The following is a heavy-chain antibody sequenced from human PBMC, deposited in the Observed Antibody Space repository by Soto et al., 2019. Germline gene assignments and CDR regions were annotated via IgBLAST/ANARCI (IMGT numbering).Heavy chain of an antibody. CDR2: ISYDGSNK. J-gene: IGHJ6*02. CDR3: AAEYDFWSGYSPYGMDV. D-gene: IGHD3-3*01. Sequence: PGGSLRLSCAASGFTFSSYAMHWVRQAPGKGLEWVAVISYDGSNKYYADSVKGRFTISRDNSKNTLYLQMNSLRAEDTAVYYCAAEYDFWSGYSPYGMDVWCQATTVTVSS. V-gene: IGHV3-30-3*01. CDR1: GFTFSSYA.